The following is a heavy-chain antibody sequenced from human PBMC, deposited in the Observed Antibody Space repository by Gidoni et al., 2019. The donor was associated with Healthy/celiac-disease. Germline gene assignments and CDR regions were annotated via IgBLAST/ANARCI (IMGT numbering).Heavy chain of an antibody. CDR1: GFTGSSNY. CDR2: IYSGVST. V-gene: IGHV3-53*01. Sequence: EVQLVESGGGLIQTGGSLRLSGAAAGFTGSSNYMNWVRQAPGKGLGWVSFIYSGVSTYDAASVKGRSTISRDNSKNRLYLQINSLRAEDTAVYYCAREGKEVRGADAFDIWGQGTMVTVSS. J-gene: IGHJ3*02. D-gene: IGHD3-10*01. CDR3: AREGKEVRGADAFDI.